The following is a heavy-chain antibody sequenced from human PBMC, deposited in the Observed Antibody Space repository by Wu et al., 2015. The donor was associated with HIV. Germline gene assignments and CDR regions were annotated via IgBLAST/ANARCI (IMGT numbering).Heavy chain of an antibody. D-gene: IGHD2/OR15-2a*01. V-gene: IGHV1-69*12. CDR2: ITPVFATI. Sequence: QVQLVQSGAEVKKPGSSMKVSCRTSGDTFTDFAITWVRQAPGQGLEWMGGITPVFATINYAQKFQDRVNIIADESTSTVFMEMSGLTPEDTAVYYCARDRADLLSAFDLWGPRDSGH. J-gene: IGHJ3*01. CDR1: GDTFTDFA. CDR3: ARDRADLLSAFDL.